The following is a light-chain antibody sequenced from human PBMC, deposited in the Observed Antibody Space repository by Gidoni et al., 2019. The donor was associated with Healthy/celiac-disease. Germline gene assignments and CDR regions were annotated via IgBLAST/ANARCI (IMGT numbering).Light chain of an antibody. CDR3: SSYTSSSTLV. V-gene: IGLV2-14*01. CDR1: SRYVGGYTY. CDR2: EVS. J-gene: IGLJ2*01. Sequence: QSALTQPASVSVSPGQSITLSCTGTSRYVGGYTYVSWYHQHPGKAPNLMIYEVSNRPSGVSNRFSGSKSGNTASLTISGLQAEDEADYYCSSYTSSSTLVFGGGTKLTVL.